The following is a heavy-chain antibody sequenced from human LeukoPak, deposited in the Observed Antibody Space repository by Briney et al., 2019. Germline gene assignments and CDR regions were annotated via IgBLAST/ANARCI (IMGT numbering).Heavy chain of an antibody. J-gene: IGHJ4*02. Sequence: GGSLRLSCAASGFTFDDYGMSWVRQAPGKGLEWVSGINWNGGSTGYADSVKGRFTISRDNSKNTLYLQMNSLRAEDTAVYYCAKDFYYYDSSGYYYGIFDYWGQGTLVTVSS. V-gene: IGHV3-20*04. D-gene: IGHD3-22*01. CDR2: INWNGGST. CDR1: GFTFDDYG. CDR3: AKDFYYYDSSGYYYGIFDY.